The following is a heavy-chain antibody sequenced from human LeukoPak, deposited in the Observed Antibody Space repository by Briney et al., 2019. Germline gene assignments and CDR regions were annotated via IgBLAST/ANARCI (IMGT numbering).Heavy chain of an antibody. CDR3: ATSRFF. D-gene: IGHD3-3*01. CDR2: ISRSGGST. J-gene: IGHJ4*02. Sequence: GGSLGLSCAASGFTFSNYAMTWVRQAPGKGLEWVSGISRSGGSTDYADSVKGRFTVSRDNSKTTLFLHMDSLRAEDTAVYYCATSRFFWGQGTLVTVSS. V-gene: IGHV3-23*01. CDR1: GFTFSNYA.